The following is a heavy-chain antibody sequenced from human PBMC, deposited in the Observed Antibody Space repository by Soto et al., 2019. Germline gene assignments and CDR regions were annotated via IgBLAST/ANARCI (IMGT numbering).Heavy chain of an antibody. J-gene: IGHJ6*02. Sequence: QVQLVQSGAEVKKPGASVKVSCKASGYSFTSYGISWVRQAPGQGLEWMGWISGFNGKTDYAQRDQDRVTMNTDTSTRTAYMELRSLRSDDTAVYYCARACESRCYGMDVWGQGTTVTVSS. CDR2: ISGFNGKT. D-gene: IGHD2-8*01. V-gene: IGHV1-18*01. CDR1: GYSFTSYG. CDR3: ARACESRCYGMDV.